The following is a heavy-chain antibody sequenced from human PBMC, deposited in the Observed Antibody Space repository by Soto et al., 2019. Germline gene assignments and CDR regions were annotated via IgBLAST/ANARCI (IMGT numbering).Heavy chain of an antibody. D-gene: IGHD5-18*01. Sequence: GGSLRLSCAASGFTFSSYAMSWVRQAPGKGLEWVSAISGSGGSTYYADSVKGRFTISRDNSKNTLYLQMNSLRAEDTAVYYCAKVGSAMVRYRLFEYWGQGTLVTVSS. CDR1: GFTFSSYA. CDR2: ISGSGGST. CDR3: AKVGSAMVRYRLFEY. V-gene: IGHV3-23*01. J-gene: IGHJ4*02.